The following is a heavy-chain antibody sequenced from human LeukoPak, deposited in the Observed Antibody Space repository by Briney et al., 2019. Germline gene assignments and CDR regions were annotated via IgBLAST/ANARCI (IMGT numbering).Heavy chain of an antibody. D-gene: IGHD3-3*01. J-gene: IGHJ6*03. CDR1: GYTFTSYG. V-gene: IGHV1-18*01. CDR2: ISAYNGNT. Sequence: ASVKVSCKASGYTFTSYGISWVRQAPGQGLEWMGWISAYNGNTNYAQKLQGKVTMTTDTSTSTAYMELRSLRSDDTAVYYCAREGYYDFWSGYYPTHYYYYYMDVWGKGTTVTVSS. CDR3: AREGYYDFWSGYYPTHYYYYYMDV.